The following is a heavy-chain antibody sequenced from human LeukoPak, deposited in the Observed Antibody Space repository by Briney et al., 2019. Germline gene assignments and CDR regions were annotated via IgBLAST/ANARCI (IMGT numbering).Heavy chain of an antibody. J-gene: IGHJ4*02. Sequence: PGGSLRLSCAASGFPVSSNYISWVRQAPGKGLEWVSVIYSGADTYYAEAVKGRFTISRDNSKNTLYLQMNSLRAEDTAVYYCARGPYELRFLEWSPPTDYWGQGTLVTVSS. CDR2: IYSGADT. D-gene: IGHD3-3*01. V-gene: IGHV3-66*02. CDR3: ARGPYELRFLEWSPPTDY. CDR1: GFPVSSNY.